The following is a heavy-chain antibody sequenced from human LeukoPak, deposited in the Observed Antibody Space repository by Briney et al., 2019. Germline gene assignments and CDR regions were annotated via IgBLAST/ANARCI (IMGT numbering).Heavy chain of an antibody. CDR1: GGSISSYY. CDR2: IYYSGST. D-gene: IGHD2-2*01. Sequence: TSETLSLTCTVSGGSISSYYWSWIRQPPGKGLEWIGYIYYSGSTNYNPSLKSRVTISVDTSKNQFSLKLSSVTAADTAVYYCARQPLNCTSTNCYAFDIWGQGTMVTVSS. V-gene: IGHV4-59*08. CDR3: ARQPLNCTSTNCYAFDI. J-gene: IGHJ3*02.